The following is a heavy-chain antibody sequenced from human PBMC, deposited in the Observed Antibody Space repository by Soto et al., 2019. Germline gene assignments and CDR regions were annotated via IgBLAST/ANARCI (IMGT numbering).Heavy chain of an antibody. CDR2: MNPNSGNT. J-gene: IGHJ4*02. CDR3: ASSSGWDGVGFDY. CDR1: GYTFTSYD. V-gene: IGHV1-8*01. D-gene: IGHD6-19*01. Sequence: ASVKVSCKASGYTFTSYDINWVRQATGQGLEWMGWMNPNSGNTGYAQKFQGRVTMTRNTSISTAYMELSSLRFEDTAVYYCASSSGWDGVGFDYWGQGTLVTVSS.